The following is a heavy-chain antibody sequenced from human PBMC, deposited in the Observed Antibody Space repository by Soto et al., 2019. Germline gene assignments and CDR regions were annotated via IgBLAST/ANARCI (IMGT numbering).Heavy chain of an antibody. CDR2: ISWNSGSI. CDR3: AKGNYYDSSGPFDY. J-gene: IGHJ4*02. CDR1: GFTFDDYA. D-gene: IGHD3-22*01. Sequence: EVQLVESGGGLVQPGRSLRLSCAASGFTFDDYAMHWVRQAPGKGLEWVSGISWNSGSIGYADSVKGRFTISRDNAKNSLYLQMNSLRAEDTALYYCAKGNYYDSSGPFDYWGQGTLVTVSS. V-gene: IGHV3-9*01.